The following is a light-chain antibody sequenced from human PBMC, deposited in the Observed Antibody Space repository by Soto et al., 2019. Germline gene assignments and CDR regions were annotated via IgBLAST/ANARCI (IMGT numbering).Light chain of an antibody. Sequence: DIQMTHSPSTLSASVGERVDITCRASPSISGGLAWYQQKPGKAPKLLIYQATILESGFPSTFSGSGSGTEFTLTITSLRPDDIATYYCQQYKPYPLTFGGGTKLEIK. V-gene: IGKV1-5*03. J-gene: IGKJ4*01. CDR2: QAT. CDR1: PSISGG. CDR3: QQYKPYPLT.